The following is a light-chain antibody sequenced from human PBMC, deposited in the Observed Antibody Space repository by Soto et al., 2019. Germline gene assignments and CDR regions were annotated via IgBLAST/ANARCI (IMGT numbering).Light chain of an antibody. CDR1: QTIGNY. CDR3: QQSYRTPIT. V-gene: IGKV1-39*01. Sequence: DIHMSQSPSCLSAAIGDRVTITCRASQTIGNYLNWYQQKPGKAPKSLIYAASNLQSGVSSRFSGSGSGTDFTLTISSLQPEDFATYYCQQSYRTPITFGQGTRLEI. CDR2: AAS. J-gene: IGKJ5*01.